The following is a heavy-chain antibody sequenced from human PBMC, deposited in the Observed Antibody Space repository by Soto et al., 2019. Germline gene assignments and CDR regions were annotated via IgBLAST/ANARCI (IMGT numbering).Heavy chain of an antibody. CDR2: IRSKADIYAT. CDR1: GFTFSVSA. D-gene: IGHD1-26*01. Sequence: EVQLVESGGGLVQPGGSLKLSCAVSGFTFSVSAIHWVRQASGKGLEWVGRIRSKADIYATAYGASVKGRFSISRDDSKNTAYLQMSSLNTEDTAVYYCARLAEWEYYDGMDVWGQGTTVTVSS. J-gene: IGHJ6*02. CDR3: ARLAEWEYYDGMDV. V-gene: IGHV3-73*02.